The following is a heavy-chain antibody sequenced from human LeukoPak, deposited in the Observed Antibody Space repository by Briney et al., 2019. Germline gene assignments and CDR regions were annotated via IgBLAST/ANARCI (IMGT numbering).Heavy chain of an antibody. J-gene: IGHJ4*02. CDR1: GFSLSTSGVA. CDR3: AHREAGAFDY. D-gene: IGHD1-26*01. CDR2: IYGNDDK. Sequence: SGPALVNPTQTLTLTCTFSGFSLSTSGVAVGWIRQPPGKALEWLALIYGNDDKRYTPSLTNRLTITKDTSKNQVVLTMTNMDPVDRATYYCAHREAGAFDYWGQGTLVIVSS. V-gene: IGHV2-5*01.